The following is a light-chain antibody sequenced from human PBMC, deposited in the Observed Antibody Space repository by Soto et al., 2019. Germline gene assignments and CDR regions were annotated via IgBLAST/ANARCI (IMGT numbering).Light chain of an antibody. V-gene: IGKV3-20*01. CDR1: QSVSSSY. CDR3: QQYCSSPVT. J-gene: IGKJ2*01. Sequence: EIVLTQSPGTLSLSPGERATLSCRASQSVSSSYLAWYQQKPGQAPRLLIYGASSMATGIPDRFSGSESGTDFTLTISRLEPEDFAVYYCQQYCSSPVTFGQGTKLEIK. CDR2: GAS.